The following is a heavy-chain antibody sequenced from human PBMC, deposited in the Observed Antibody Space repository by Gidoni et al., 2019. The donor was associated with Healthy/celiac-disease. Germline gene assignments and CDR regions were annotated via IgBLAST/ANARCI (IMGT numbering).Heavy chain of an antibody. CDR2: INHSGST. CDR3: ARGHVGYVRGRGSYSY. V-gene: IGHV4-34*01. D-gene: IGHD1-26*01. Sequence: QVQLQQWGAGLLKPSETLSLTCAVYGGSFSGYYWIWIRQPPGKGLEWIGEINHSGSTNYNPSLKSRVTISVDTSKNQFSLKLSSVTAADTAVYYCARGHVGYVRGRGSYSYWGQGTLVTVSS. CDR1: GGSFSGYY. J-gene: IGHJ4*02.